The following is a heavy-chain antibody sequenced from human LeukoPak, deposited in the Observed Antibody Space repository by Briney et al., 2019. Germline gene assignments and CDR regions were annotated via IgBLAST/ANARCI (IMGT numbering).Heavy chain of an antibody. D-gene: IGHD6-19*01. CDR1: AFTVSSNY. Sequence: GGSLRLSCAASAFTVSSNYMSWVRQAPGKGLQWVSVIYSGGNTYYANSVKGRFTISRDNSKNTLYLQMNSLRAEDTAVYYCARDKRRHSSGWPFDYWGQGTLVTVSS. CDR2: IYSGGNT. CDR3: ARDKRRHSSGWPFDY. J-gene: IGHJ4*02. V-gene: IGHV3-53*01.